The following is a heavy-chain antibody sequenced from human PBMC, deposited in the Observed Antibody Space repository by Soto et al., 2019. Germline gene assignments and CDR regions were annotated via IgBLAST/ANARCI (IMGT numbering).Heavy chain of an antibody. CDR1: GYSFTIYW. CDR2: IYPGDSET. Sequence: RGSLKISCEGFGYSFTIYWIGWVPPMPGKGPEWMGTIYPGDSETKYTPSFEGQVTISADKSISPAYLQWSSLKASDTATYYCSRLGILGPDRGYDGMDVWGQGTTVTVSS. CDR3: SRLGILGPDRGYDGMDV. D-gene: IGHD3-3*01. V-gene: IGHV5-51*01. J-gene: IGHJ6*02.